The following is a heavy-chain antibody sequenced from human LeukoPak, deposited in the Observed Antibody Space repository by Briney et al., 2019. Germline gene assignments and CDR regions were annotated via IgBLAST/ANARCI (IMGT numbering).Heavy chain of an antibody. V-gene: IGHV3-23*01. Sequence: GGSLRLSCAGSGFTFSSNHLSWVRQAPGKGLEWVSAISGSGANTYYGDSVRGRFTISRDNSKNTLYLQMNTLRADDTAVYYCATTKPARRYFDYWGQGILVTVSS. CDR2: ISGSGANT. J-gene: IGHJ4*02. CDR1: GFTFSSNH. CDR3: ATTKPARRYFDY. D-gene: IGHD5-12*01.